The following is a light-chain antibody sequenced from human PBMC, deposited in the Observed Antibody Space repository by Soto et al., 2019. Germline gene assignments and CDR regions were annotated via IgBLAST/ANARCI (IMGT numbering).Light chain of an antibody. CDR1: QSINSW. CDR3: QQYNTLCT. Sequence: DIQMTQSPSTLSASVGDRVTITCRASQSINSWLAWYQQKPGKAPKLLIYMASTLEFGVPSRFSGSGSGTDFTLTISILQPDDFATYYCQQYNTLCTFGQGTKVEIK. CDR2: MAS. J-gene: IGKJ1*01. V-gene: IGKV1-5*03.